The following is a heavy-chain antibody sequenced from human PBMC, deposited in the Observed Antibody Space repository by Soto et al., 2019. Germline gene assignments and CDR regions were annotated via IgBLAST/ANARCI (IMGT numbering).Heavy chain of an antibody. CDR3: ARDTLYGDYQRRIFDY. CDR2: IYYSGST. J-gene: IGHJ4*02. V-gene: IGHV4-59*01. CDR1: GGSISSYY. Sequence: SETLSLTCTVSGGSISSYYWSWIRQPPGKGLEWIGYIYYSGSTNYNPSLKSRVTISVDTSKNQFSLKLSSVTAADTAVYYCARDTLYGDYQRRIFDYWGQGTLVTVSS. D-gene: IGHD4-17*01.